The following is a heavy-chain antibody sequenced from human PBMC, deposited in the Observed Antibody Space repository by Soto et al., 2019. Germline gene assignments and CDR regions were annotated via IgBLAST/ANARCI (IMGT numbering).Heavy chain of an antibody. Sequence: GVSLRVSCAPTCFTFCSVSLHWVRKAPWKGLEWVANIKQDGSEKYYVDSVKGRFTVSRDNAKNSLYLQMNSLRAEDTAVQYCARDRVAVAGGLDYWGQGP. CDR2: IKQDGSEK. CDR3: ARDRVAVAGGLDY. V-gene: IGHV3-7*01. D-gene: IGHD6-19*01. J-gene: IGHJ4*02. CDR1: CFTFCSVS.